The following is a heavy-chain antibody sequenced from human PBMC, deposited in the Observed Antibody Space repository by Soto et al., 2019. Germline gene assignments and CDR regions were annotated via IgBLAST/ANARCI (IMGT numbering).Heavy chain of an antibody. D-gene: IGHD6-19*01. CDR1: EFAFVNYP. Sequence: EVQLLESGGGLVQPGGSLSPSVPPPEFAFVNYPMNWSRRPQGKGLGGVSGLSGSGTSTYYADSVKGRFTISRDNSRDTLFLQMNSLTADDTAVYYCAKATTNGGWFNPFDSWGQGALVTVSS. CDR3: AKATTNGGWFNPFDS. J-gene: IGHJ4*02. CDR2: LSGSGTST. V-gene: IGHV3-23*01.